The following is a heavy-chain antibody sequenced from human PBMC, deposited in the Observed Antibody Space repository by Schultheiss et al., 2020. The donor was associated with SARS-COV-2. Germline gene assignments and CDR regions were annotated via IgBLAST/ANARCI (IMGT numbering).Heavy chain of an antibody. CDR2: IYHSGST. CDR3: ARDSYGYDY. J-gene: IGHJ4*02. Sequence: ETLSLTCAVSGYSISSGYYWGWIRQPPGKGLEWIGSIYHSGSTYYNPSLKSRVTISVDTSKNQFSLKLSSVTAADTAVYYCARDSYGYDYWGQGTLVTVSS. CDR1: GYSISSGYY. V-gene: IGHV4-38-2*02. D-gene: IGHD5-18*01.